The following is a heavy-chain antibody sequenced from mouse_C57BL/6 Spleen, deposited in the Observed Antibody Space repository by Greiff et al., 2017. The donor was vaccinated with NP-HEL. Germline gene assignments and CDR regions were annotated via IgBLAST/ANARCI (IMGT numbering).Heavy chain of an antibody. CDR2: IYPGDGDT. J-gene: IGHJ3*01. V-gene: IGHV1-82*01. CDR1: GYAFSSSW. CDR3: AREVVATRTWFAY. D-gene: IGHD1-1*01. Sequence: VQLVESGPELVKPGASVKISCKASGYAFSSSWMNWVKQRPGKGLEWIGRIYPGDGDTNYNGKFKGKATLTADKSSSTAYMQLSSLTSEDSAVYFCAREVVATRTWFAYWGQGTLVTVSA.